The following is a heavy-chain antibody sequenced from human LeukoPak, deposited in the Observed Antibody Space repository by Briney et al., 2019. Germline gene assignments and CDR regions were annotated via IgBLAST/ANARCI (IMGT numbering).Heavy chain of an antibody. CDR3: ATIKRGSIFGYFDF. CDR1: GGSISSHY. CDR2: LFDSVNT. J-gene: IGHJ4*02. D-gene: IGHD5-18*01. Sequence: SETLSLTCTVSGGSISSHYLSWVSQPPGKGLEWIAYLFDSVNTKDNPSLQSRLTLSADTSKNQFSLRLSSVTAADTAVYYCATIKRGSIFGYFDFWGQGIKVTVSS. V-gene: IGHV4-59*11.